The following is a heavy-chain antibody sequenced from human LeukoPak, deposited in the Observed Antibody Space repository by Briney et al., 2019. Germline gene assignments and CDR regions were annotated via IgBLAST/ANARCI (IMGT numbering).Heavy chain of an antibody. CDR3: ARGLWSYDAAQFDY. CDR2: ISSSSTI. V-gene: IGHV3-48*02. Sequence: GGSLRLSCAASGFTFNSYSMNWVRQAPGKGLEWVSYISSSSTIYYADSVKGRFTISRDNAKNSLYLQMNSLRDEDTAVYYCARGLWSYDAAQFDYWGQGTLVTVSS. D-gene: IGHD1-26*01. J-gene: IGHJ4*02. CDR1: GFTFNSYS.